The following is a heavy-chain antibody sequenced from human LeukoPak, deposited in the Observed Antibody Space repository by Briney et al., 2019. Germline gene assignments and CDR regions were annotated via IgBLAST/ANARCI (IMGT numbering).Heavy chain of an antibody. Sequence: GGALRLSCAASGLTFSGYAMSWVRQAPGKGGEGVSAISGSGGRTYYADSAKGRFTISRDNSKNTLYLQMNRLRADDTAVYYCAIAARPPAYWGQGPLVTVSS. CDR2: ISGSGGRT. D-gene: IGHD6-6*01. V-gene: IGHV3-23*01. CDR3: AIAARPPAY. J-gene: IGHJ4*02. CDR1: GLTFSGYA.